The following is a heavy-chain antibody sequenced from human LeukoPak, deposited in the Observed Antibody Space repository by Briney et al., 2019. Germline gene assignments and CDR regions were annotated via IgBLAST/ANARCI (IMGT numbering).Heavy chain of an antibody. CDR2: IFYSGTT. Sequence: SETLSLTCTVSGGSISSSSYYWGWIRQPPGKGLEWIGSIFYSGTTYYNPSLKSRVTMSVDTSKDQFSLKLSSVTAADTAVYYCARRRAGEYFQHRGQGTLVTVSS. CDR1: GGSISSSSYY. CDR3: ARRRAGEYFQH. D-gene: IGHD3-10*01. V-gene: IGHV4-39*07. J-gene: IGHJ1*01.